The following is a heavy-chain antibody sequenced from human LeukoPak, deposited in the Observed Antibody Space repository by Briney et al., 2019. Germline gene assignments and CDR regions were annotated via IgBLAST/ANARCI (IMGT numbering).Heavy chain of an antibody. V-gene: IGHV1-69*05. Sequence: GASVKVSCKASGGTFSSYAISWVRQAPGQGLEWMGGIIPIFGTANYAQKFQGRVTITTDESTGTAYMELSSLRSEDTAMYYCASTPEYYYDSSGYYSVWGQGTLVTVSS. CDR2: IIPIFGTA. CDR3: ASTPEYYYDSSGYYSV. D-gene: IGHD3-22*01. J-gene: IGHJ4*02. CDR1: GGTFSSYA.